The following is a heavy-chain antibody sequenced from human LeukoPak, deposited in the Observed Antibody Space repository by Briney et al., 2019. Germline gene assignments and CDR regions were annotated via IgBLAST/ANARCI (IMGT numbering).Heavy chain of an antibody. J-gene: IGHJ4*02. V-gene: IGHV3-30-3*01. CDR3: AREDGGGYYDFWSGLELCW. Sequence: GRSLRLSCAASGFTFSSYAMHWVRQAPGKGLEWVAVISYDGSNKYYADSVKGRFTISRDNSKNTLYLQMNSLRAEDTAVYYCAREDGGGYYDFWSGLELCWWGQGTLVTVSS. D-gene: IGHD3-3*01. CDR1: GFTFSSYA. CDR2: ISYDGSNK.